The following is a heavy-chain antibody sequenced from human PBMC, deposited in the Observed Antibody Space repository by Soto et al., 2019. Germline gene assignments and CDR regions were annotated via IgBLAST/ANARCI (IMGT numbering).Heavy chain of an antibody. D-gene: IGHD3-3*01. Sequence: PSETLSLTCTVSGGSISSYYWSWIRQPPGKGLEWIGYIYYSGSTNYNPSLKSRVTISVDTSKNQFSLKLSSVTAADTAVYYCARGVYYDFWSGFPSSYYYMDVWGKGTTVTVSS. J-gene: IGHJ6*03. V-gene: IGHV4-59*01. CDR1: GGSISSYY. CDR2: IYYSGST. CDR3: ARGVYYDFWSGFPSSYYYMDV.